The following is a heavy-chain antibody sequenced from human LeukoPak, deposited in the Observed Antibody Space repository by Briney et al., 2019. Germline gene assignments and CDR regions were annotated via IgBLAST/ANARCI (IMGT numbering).Heavy chain of an antibody. CDR1: GYTFTSYA. V-gene: IGHV1-3*01. CDR2: INAGNGNT. Sequence: EASVKVSCTASGYTFTSYAMHWVRQAPGQRLEWMGWINAGNGNTKYSQKFQGRVTITRDTSASTAYMELSSLRSEDTAVYYCARAGSSSYNWFDPWGQGTLVTVSS. J-gene: IGHJ5*02. CDR3: ARAGSSSYNWFDP. D-gene: IGHD6-6*01.